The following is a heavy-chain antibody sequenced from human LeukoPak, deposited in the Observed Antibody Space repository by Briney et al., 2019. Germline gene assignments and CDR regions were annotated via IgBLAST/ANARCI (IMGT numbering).Heavy chain of an antibody. D-gene: IGHD6-25*01. J-gene: IGHJ4*02. Sequence: SQTLSLTCTVSGGSISSGSYYWSWIRQPAGKRLEWIGRIYTSGSTNYNPSLKSRVTISVDTSKNQFSLKLSSVTAADTAVYYCARERTSPIAATDYWGQGTLVTVSS. CDR1: GGSISSGSYY. V-gene: IGHV4-61*02. CDR2: IYTSGST. CDR3: ARERTSPIAATDY.